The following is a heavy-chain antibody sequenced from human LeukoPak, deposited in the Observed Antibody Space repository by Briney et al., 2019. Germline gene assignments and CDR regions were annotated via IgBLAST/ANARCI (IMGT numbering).Heavy chain of an antibody. D-gene: IGHD1-26*01. V-gene: IGHV4-61*02. CDR1: GGSISSGGFH. J-gene: IGHJ4*02. Sequence: SETLSLTCTVSGGSISSGGFHWSWIRQAAGKGLEWIGRIHNTGSTNYNPSLTSRVVLSVDPSKNRFFLKLSSVTASDTTVYYCARDRWELLHDFWGQGTLVTVSS. CDR2: IHNTGST. CDR3: ARDRWELLHDF.